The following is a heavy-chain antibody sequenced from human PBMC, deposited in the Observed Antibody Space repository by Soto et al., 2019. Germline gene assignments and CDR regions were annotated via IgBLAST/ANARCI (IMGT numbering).Heavy chain of an antibody. V-gene: IGHV1-2*04. CDR2: INPNSGGT. J-gene: IGHJ4*02. CDR3: AREGGTYCSGGSCYSGYFDY. CDR1: GGTFSSYT. D-gene: IGHD2-15*01. Sequence: ASVKVSCKASGGTFSSYTISWVRQAPGQGLEWMGWINPNSGGTNYAQKFQGWVTMTRDTSISTAYMELSRLRSDDTAVYYCAREGGTYCSGGSCYSGYFDYWGQGTLVTVSS.